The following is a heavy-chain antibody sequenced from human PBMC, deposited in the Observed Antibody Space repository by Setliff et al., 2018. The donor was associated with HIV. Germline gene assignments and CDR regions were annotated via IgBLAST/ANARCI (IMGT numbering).Heavy chain of an antibody. CDR3: VKQGYADSLYAFDV. V-gene: IGHV1-2*06. J-gene: IGHJ3*01. D-gene: IGHD3-16*01. CDR2: MHPNTGNT. Sequence: ASVKVSCKTSGYTFTAYYIYWLRQAPGHGLELMGRMHPNTGNTNYLQKFQGRVSITRDTSRSTVYMTLTGLTSDATAVYYCVKQGYADSLYAFDVWGQGTMVTVSS. CDR1: GYTFTAYY.